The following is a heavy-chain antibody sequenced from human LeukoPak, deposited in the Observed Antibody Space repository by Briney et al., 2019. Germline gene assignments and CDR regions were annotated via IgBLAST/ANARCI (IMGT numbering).Heavy chain of an antibody. J-gene: IGHJ4*02. CDR2: IYYSGST. CDR3: ATSDSSGYSTMGY. CDR1: GGSISSSSYY. Sequence: SETLSLTCTVSGGSISSSSYYWGWTRQPPGKGLEWIGSIYYSGSTYYNPSLKSRVTISVDTSKNQFSLKLSSVTAADTAVYYCATSDSSGYSTMGYWGQGTLVTVSS. V-gene: IGHV4-39*01. D-gene: IGHD3-22*01.